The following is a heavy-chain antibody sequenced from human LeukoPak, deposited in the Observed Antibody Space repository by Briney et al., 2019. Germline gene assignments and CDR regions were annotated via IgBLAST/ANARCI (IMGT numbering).Heavy chain of an antibody. D-gene: IGHD3-22*01. CDR2: IYYSVST. CDR3: ARAGGNNYYDSSDFDY. J-gene: IGHJ4*02. CDR1: GGSISIYY. Sequence: SETLSLTRTLSGGSISIYYWSVIRHPPGEGVGCSGYIYYSVSTNYTPSLKSRLTISLDQSKNQFSLKLNSATAADTAVYYCARAGGNNYYDSSDFDYWGQGTLVTVSS. V-gene: IGHV4-59*01.